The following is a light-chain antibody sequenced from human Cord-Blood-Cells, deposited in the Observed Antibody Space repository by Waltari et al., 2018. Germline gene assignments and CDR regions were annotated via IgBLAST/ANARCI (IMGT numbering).Light chain of an antibody. V-gene: IGLV2-14*01. CDR2: DVS. Sequence: QSALTQPASVSGSPGQSITISCTGTSSDVGGYNYVSWYQQPPGKAPKLIIYDVSNRPPGVSNRFSGSKSGNTASLTISGLQAEDEADYYCSSYTSSSTWVFGGGTKLTVL. CDR1: SSDVGGYNY. J-gene: IGLJ3*02. CDR3: SSYTSSSTWV.